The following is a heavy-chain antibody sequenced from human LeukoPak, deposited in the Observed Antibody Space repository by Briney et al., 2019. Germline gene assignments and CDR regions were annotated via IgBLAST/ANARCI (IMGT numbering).Heavy chain of an antibody. CDR2: INPYNGNT. Sequence: PGASVKVSCKASGYTFISHGISWVRQAPGQGLEWMGWINPYNGNTKYPQNLQGRITLTTDTSTNTAYMALRSLRSDDTAVYYCARSQLIEKNWFDPWGQGTLVTVSS. J-gene: IGHJ5*02. D-gene: IGHD2-2*01. CDR3: ARSQLIEKNWFDP. CDR1: GYTFISHG. V-gene: IGHV1-18*01.